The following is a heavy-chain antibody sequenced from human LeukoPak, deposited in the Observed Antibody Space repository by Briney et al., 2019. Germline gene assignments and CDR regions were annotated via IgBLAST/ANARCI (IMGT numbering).Heavy chain of an antibody. Sequence: QPGGSLRLSCAASGFTFSSYAMSWVRQAPGKGLEWVSAISGSGGSTYYADSVKGRFTISRDNSKNTLYLQMNSLRAEDTAVYYCAKEKAWRGYSYEVGGAFDIWGQGTMVTVSS. CDR1: GFTFSSYA. D-gene: IGHD5-18*01. CDR3: AKEKAWRGYSYEVGGAFDI. CDR2: ISGSGGST. J-gene: IGHJ3*02. V-gene: IGHV3-23*01.